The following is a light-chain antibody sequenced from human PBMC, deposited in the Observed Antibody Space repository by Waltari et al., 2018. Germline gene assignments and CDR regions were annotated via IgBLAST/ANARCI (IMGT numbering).Light chain of an antibody. Sequence: SSELTQDPPVSVALGQPVRITCPGGSLRRYSPSWYQQRQGQAPVLVCYGQDNRPSGIPDRFSGSTSGDTATLTITGTQAEDEADYYCLSRDISSTRFFGGGTRLTV. V-gene: IGLV3-19*01. CDR3: LSRDISSTRF. CDR2: GQD. CDR1: SLRRYS. J-gene: IGLJ2*01.